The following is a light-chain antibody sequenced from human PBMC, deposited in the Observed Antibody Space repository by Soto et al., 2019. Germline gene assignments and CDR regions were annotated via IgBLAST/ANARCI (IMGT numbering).Light chain of an antibody. CDR3: QQYHSPPLT. CDR1: QNISSNY. J-gene: IGKJ1*01. CDR2: GAI. Sequence: DIVLRQSPGTLSLSPGQRATLSCRASQNISSNYIAWFQQKPGQPPRLLIYGAINRATGIPARFSGSGSGTEFSLTISSLEPEDVVVYYCQQYHSPPLTFGPGTKVEIK. V-gene: IGKV3-20*01.